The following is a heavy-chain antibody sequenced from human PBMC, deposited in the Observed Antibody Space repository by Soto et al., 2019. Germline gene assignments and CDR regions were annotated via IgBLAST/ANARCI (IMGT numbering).Heavy chain of an antibody. J-gene: IGHJ4*02. V-gene: IGHV1-18*01. Sequence: ASVKVSCKASGYTFTNYGISWVRQAPGQGLEWMGWISAYKGNTNYAQKFQGRVTMTTDTSTSTAYMELRSLRSDDTAVYYCASRSGQLPYYFDYWGQGTLVTVS. CDR2: ISAYKGNT. CDR3: ASRSGQLPYYFDY. D-gene: IGHD6-6*01. CDR1: GYTFTNYG.